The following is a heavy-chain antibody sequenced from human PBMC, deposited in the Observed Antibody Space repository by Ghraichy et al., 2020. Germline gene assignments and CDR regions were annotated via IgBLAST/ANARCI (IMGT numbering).Heavy chain of an antibody. Sequence: SETLSLTCTVSGGSISINNYYWGWIRQPPGKGLEWIGSVYYSGSTSYNPSLKSRVTISVDTSKNQFSLKMSSVTAADTAVYYCARLPVGATSDFDYWGQGTLVTVSS. CDR1: GGSISINNYY. J-gene: IGHJ4*02. CDR3: ARLPVGATSDFDY. CDR2: VYYSGST. V-gene: IGHV4-39*01. D-gene: IGHD1-26*01.